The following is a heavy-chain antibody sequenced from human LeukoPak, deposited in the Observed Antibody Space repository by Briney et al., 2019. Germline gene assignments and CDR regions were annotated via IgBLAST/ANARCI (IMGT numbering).Heavy chain of an antibody. D-gene: IGHD4-17*01. CDR2: ISGSGGST. CDR1: GFTFSSYA. Sequence: GGSLRLSCAASGFTFSSYAMSWVRQAPGKGLEWVSAISGSGGSTYYADSVKGRFTISRDNSKNTLYLQMNSLRAEDTAVYYCAKVSSTVTTYYYYYMDVWGKGTTVTVSS. J-gene: IGHJ6*03. CDR3: AKVSSTVTTYYYYYMDV. V-gene: IGHV3-23*01.